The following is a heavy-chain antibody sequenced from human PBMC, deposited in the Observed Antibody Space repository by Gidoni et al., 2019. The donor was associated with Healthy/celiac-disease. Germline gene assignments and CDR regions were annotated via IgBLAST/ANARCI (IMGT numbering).Heavy chain of an antibody. CDR2: IYSSGST. V-gene: IGHV4-59*08. CDR3: ARRGATMVRGVIIPDDAFDI. Sequence: QVQLQESGPGLVKPSETLSLTCTVSCGSISSTYGSWIRQPPGKGLEWFGYIYSSGSTNDNPSRKIRGTISVDTAKNQFSRRLSSVTAADTAVYYCARRGATMVRGVIIPDDAFDIWGQGTMVTVSS. CDR1: CGSISSTY. D-gene: IGHD3-10*01. J-gene: IGHJ3*02.